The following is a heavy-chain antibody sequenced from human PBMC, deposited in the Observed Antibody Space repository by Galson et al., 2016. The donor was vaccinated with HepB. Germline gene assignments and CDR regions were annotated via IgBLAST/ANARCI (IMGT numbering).Heavy chain of an antibody. CDR1: GGSIKTGSYY. V-gene: IGHV4-39*02. CDR3: WGDRCGYDCFFRSSIDY. D-gene: IGHD2-21*02. J-gene: IGHJ4*02. Sequence: SETLSLTCTVSGGSIKTGSYYWGWIRQSPGKGLEWIGTIYYNGSTYYNPSLKSRVTVSVDTSNNHFSLKLTSVTATDTAVYYCWGDRCGYDCFFRSSIDYWGQGTLVTVSS. CDR2: IYYNGST.